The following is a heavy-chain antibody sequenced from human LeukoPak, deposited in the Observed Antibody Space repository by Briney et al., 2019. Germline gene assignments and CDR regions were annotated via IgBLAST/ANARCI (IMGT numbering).Heavy chain of an antibody. V-gene: IGHV3-48*03. Sequence: GGSLRLSCAASGFTFSSYEMNWVRQAPGKGLEWVSYISSSGSTIYYADSVKGRFTISRDNAKNSLYLQMNSLRAEDTAVYYYARGLYYDSSGYQHTFDYWGQGTLVTVSS. J-gene: IGHJ4*02. CDR2: ISSSGSTI. CDR3: ARGLYYDSSGYQHTFDY. CDR1: GFTFSSYE. D-gene: IGHD3-22*01.